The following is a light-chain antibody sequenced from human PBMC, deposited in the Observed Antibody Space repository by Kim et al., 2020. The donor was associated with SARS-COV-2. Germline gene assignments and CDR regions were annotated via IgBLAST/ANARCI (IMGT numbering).Light chain of an antibody. J-gene: IGKJ4*01. V-gene: IGKV1D-12*01. CDR3: QKTNSFPLT. Sequence: VGNHGTIPCRASQAIGSWLAWYQQKPGRAPKLLIYAASSLQSGVPSRFSGSGSGTNFTLTVTSLQPEDFATYYFQKTNSFPLTFGGGTKVDIK. CDR2: AAS. CDR1: QAIGSW.